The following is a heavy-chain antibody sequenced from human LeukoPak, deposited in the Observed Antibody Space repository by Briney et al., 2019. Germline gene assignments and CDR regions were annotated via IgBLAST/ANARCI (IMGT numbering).Heavy chain of an antibody. CDR3: AREKQSGGTPFDY. J-gene: IGHJ4*02. D-gene: IGHD1-26*01. V-gene: IGHV3-30*04. Sequence: GGSLRLSCVASGFTFTGHSMHWARQAPGKGLEWVAVVAHDEKTIFYADSLKGRFTVSRDNSKNTVYLQMNSLRDEDTAVYYCAREKQSGGTPFDYWGQGSLVTVSS. CDR2: VAHDEKTI. CDR1: GFTFTGHS.